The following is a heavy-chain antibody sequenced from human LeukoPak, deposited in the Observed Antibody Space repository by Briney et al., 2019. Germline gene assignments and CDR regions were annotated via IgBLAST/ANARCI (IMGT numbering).Heavy chain of an antibody. Sequence: PSETLSLTCTVSGGSISDGYWSWLRQPPGKGMEWIGYIHYSGSTNYNPSLKSRVTISVDTSKNQFSLKLSSVTAADTAVYYCARTLYSSSWYARAIRFDPWGQGTLVTVSS. CDR1: GGSISDGY. J-gene: IGHJ5*02. V-gene: IGHV4-59*01. D-gene: IGHD6-13*01. CDR3: ARTLYSSSWYARAIRFDP. CDR2: IHYSGST.